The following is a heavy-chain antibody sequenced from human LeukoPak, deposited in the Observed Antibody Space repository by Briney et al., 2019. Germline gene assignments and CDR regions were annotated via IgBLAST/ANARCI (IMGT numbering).Heavy chain of an antibody. D-gene: IGHD1-26*01. Sequence: GRSLRLSCAVSGFTFSTYAMSWVRQAPGKGLDWFSGISGSGARTYYADSVKGRFTISRDNSKNTLYLQMTSLRAEDTAVYYCARTSSGSYYGYWGQGTLVTVSS. CDR2: ISGSGART. V-gene: IGHV3-23*01. J-gene: IGHJ4*02. CDR3: ARTSSGSYYGY. CDR1: GFTFSTYA.